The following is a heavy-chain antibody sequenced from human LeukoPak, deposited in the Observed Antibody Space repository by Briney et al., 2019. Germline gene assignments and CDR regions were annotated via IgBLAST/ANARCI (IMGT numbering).Heavy chain of an antibody. CDR1: GFTFSSYS. D-gene: IGHD6-6*01. V-gene: IGHV3-21*01. CDR2: ISSNSSYI. CDR3: ARGIAARPGY. J-gene: IGHJ4*02. Sequence: KPGGSLRLSCAASGFTFSSYSMNWVRQAPGKGLEWVSSISSNSSYIYYADSVKGRFTISRDNPKNSLYLQMNSLRAEDTAVYYCARGIAARPGYWGRGTLVTVSS.